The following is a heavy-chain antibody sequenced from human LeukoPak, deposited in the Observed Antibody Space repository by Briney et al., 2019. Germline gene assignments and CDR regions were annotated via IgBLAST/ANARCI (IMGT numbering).Heavy chain of an antibody. CDR2: ISGGGSGT. Sequence: PGGSLRLSYAPSGFTFSSYAMSWVRQAPGKGLEWVAVISGGGSGTYYADSVRGRFTISRDNSKNTVYLQMNSLRAEDTAIYYCAKAVGSSGYFSRDAFDIWGQGTMVTASS. CDR1: GFTFSSYA. CDR3: AKAVGSSGYFSRDAFDI. D-gene: IGHD3-22*01. V-gene: IGHV3-23*01. J-gene: IGHJ3*02.